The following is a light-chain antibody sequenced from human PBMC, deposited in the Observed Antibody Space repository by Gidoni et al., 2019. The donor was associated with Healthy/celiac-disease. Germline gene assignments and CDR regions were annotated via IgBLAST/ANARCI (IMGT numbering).Light chain of an antibody. CDR1: SLRSYY. V-gene: IGLV3-19*01. CDR2: GKN. CDR3: NSRDSSGNHLPVV. J-gene: IGLJ2*01. Sequence: SSYLTHDPSVSLSLGQTVRITCQGASLRSYYASWYQQKPGQDTVLVIDGKNNRPSGIPDRFSGSSSGNTASLNITGAQAEDEADYYCNSRDSSGNHLPVVFGGGTKLTVL.